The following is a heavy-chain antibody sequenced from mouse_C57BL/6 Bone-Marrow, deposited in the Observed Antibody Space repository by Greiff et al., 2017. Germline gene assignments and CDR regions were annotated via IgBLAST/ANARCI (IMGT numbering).Heavy chain of an antibody. J-gene: IGHJ2*01. D-gene: IGHD3-2*02. CDR3: ARDSSGEFYYFDY. CDR1: GYTFTSYG. CDR2: IYPRSGNT. V-gene: IGHV1-81*01. Sequence: VQLQESGAELARPGASVKLSCKASGYTFTSYGISWVKQRPGQGLEWIGEIYPRSGNTYYNEKFKGKATLTADKSSSTAYMELRSLTSEDSAVYFCARDSSGEFYYFDYWGQGTTLTVSS.